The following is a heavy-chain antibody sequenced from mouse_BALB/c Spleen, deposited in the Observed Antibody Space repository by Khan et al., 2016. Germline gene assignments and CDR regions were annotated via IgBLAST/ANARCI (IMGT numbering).Heavy chain of an antibody. CDR1: GFTFSSFG. Sequence: ELVESGGGLVQPGGSRKLSCAASGFTFSSFGMHWVRQAPEKGLEWVAYISSVSSTIYYADTVKGRFTISRDNPKNTLFLQMTSLRSEDTAMYYCARTYYGSSHYFDYWGQGTTLTVSS. V-gene: IGHV5-17*02. CDR2: ISSVSSTI. J-gene: IGHJ2*01. D-gene: IGHD1-1*01. CDR3: ARTYYGSSHYFDY.